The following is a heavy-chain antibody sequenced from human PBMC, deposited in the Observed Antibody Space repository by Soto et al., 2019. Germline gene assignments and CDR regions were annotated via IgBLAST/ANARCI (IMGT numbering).Heavy chain of an antibody. CDR3: ARDRSSGWSFDY. Sequence: QVQLVESGGGVVQPGRSLRLSCAASGFTFSSYAMHWVRQAPGKGLEWVAVIPYDGSNKYYADSVKGRFTISRDNSKNTLYLQMNSLRAEDTAVYYCARDRSSGWSFDYWGQGTLVTVSS. J-gene: IGHJ4*02. V-gene: IGHV3-30*04. CDR1: GFTFSSYA. D-gene: IGHD6-19*01. CDR2: IPYDGSNK.